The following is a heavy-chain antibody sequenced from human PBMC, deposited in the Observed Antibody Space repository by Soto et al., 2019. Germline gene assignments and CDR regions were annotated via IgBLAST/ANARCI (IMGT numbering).Heavy chain of an antibody. CDR2: IIPIFGTA. J-gene: IGHJ6*02. D-gene: IGHD5-18*01. V-gene: IGHV1-69*12. CDR3: AGHTTLDTAMVARMVYSYCSGTDV. CDR1: GGTFSSYA. Sequence: QVQLVQSGAEVKKPGSSVKVSCKASGGTFSSYAISWVRQAPGQGLEWMGGIIPIFGTANYAQKFQGRVTFTANETTRTTYMALSSLGCEDTAVYYCAGHTTLDTAMVARMVYSYCSGTDVWGQGTTVTVSS.